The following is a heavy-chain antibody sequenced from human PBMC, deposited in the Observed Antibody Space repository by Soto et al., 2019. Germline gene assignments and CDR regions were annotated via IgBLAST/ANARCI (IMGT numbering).Heavy chain of an antibody. CDR2: ISWDGGST. CDR3: AKVVRYSYYYGMDV. CDR1: EFTFDDYT. V-gene: IGHV3-43*01. D-gene: IGHD1-26*01. J-gene: IGHJ6*02. Sequence: PGGSLRLSCSASEFTFDDYTMHWVRQAPGKGLEWVSLISWDGGSTYYADSVKGRFTISRDNSKNSLYLQMNSLRTEDTALYYCAKVVRYSYYYGMDVWGQGTTVTVSS.